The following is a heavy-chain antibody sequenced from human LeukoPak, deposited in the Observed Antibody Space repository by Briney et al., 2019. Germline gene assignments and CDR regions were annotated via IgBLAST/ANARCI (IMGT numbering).Heavy chain of an antibody. CDR2: IFSAGTT. Sequence: GGSLRLSCAASGFTVSSSYMSWVRQAPGKGLGWVSIIFSAGTTYYADSVKGRFTISRDNSKNTVYLQVNSLRDEDTAVYYCARRGVRGVITYWGQGTLVTVSS. V-gene: IGHV3-66*04. CDR3: ARRGVRGVITY. J-gene: IGHJ4*02. CDR1: GFTVSSSY. D-gene: IGHD3-10*01.